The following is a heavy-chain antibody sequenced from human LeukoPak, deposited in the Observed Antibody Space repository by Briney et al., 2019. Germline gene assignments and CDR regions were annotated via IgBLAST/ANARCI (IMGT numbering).Heavy chain of an antibody. CDR1: GFTFSSYS. Sequence: GGSLRLSCAASGFTFSSYSMNWVRQAPGKGLERVSSISSSGSTIYYADSVKGRFTISRDNAKNSLYLQMNSLRAEDTAVYYCARSSSSWFYYYYYMDVWGKGTTVTISS. D-gene: IGHD6-13*01. CDR2: ISSSGSTI. J-gene: IGHJ6*03. CDR3: ARSSSSWFYYYYYMDV. V-gene: IGHV3-48*04.